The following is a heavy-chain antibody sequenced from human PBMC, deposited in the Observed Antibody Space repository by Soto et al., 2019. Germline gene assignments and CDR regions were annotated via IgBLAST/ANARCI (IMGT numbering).Heavy chain of an antibody. CDR1: GGPFSGYN. CDR3: ARGRAVSYGDPSAGFDP. V-gene: IGHV4-34*01. D-gene: IGHD4-17*01. J-gene: IGHJ5*02. CDR2: INHRGST. Sequence: SETLSLTCALYGGPFSGYNWSWIRPPTEKGLEWIGEINHRGSTNYNPSLNSRVTISVDTSKSEFSLKLSSVTAADTAVYYCARGRAVSYGDPSAGFDPWGQGTLVTVSS.